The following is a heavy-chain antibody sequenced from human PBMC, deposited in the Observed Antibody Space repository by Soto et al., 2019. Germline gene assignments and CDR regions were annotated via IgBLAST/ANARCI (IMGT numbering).Heavy chain of an antibody. CDR2: INHSGST. CDR3: ARHLYHWKRRGLGWFDP. Sequence: SGTLSLTCAVYGGSFSGYYWSWIRQPPGKGLEWIGEINHSGSTNYNPSLKSRVTISVDTSKNQFSLKLSSVTAADTAVYYCARHLYHWKRRGLGWFDPWGQGTLVTVSS. D-gene: IGHD1-20*01. J-gene: IGHJ5*02. CDR1: GGSFSGYY. V-gene: IGHV4-34*01.